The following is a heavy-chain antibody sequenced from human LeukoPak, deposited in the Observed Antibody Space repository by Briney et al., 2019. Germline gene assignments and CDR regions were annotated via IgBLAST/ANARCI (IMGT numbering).Heavy chain of an antibody. J-gene: IGHJ4*02. V-gene: IGHV4-30-2*01. Sequence: SETLSLTCTVSGGSISSGGYYWSWIRQPPGKGLEWIGYIYHSGSTCYNPSLKSRVTISVDRSKNQFSLKLSSVTAADTAVYYCARDQARGRGAIFDYWGQGTLVTVSS. CDR2: IYHSGST. CDR3: ARDQARGRGAIFDY. CDR1: GGSISSGGYY. D-gene: IGHD3-10*01.